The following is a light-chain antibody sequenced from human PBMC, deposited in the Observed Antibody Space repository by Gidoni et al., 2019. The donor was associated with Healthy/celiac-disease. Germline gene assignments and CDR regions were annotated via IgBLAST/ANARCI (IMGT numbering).Light chain of an antibody. Sequence: DIQMTPSPSPLSASVGDRVTITCRASQSISSYLNWYQQKPGTAPKLLIYAASGLQSWVPSRFSGSGSGTDFTLTISSLQPEDFSTYYCQQSYSTPRTFGQGTKVEIK. V-gene: IGKV1-39*01. CDR1: QSISSY. CDR3: QQSYSTPRT. J-gene: IGKJ1*01. CDR2: AAS.